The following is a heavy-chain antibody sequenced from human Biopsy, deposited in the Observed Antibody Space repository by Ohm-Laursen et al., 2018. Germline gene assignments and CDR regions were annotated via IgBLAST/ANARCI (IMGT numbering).Heavy chain of an antibody. D-gene: IGHD2/OR15-2a*01. CDR1: DSSVSHDYF. V-gene: IGHV4-34*01. CDR2: VNHSGST. CDR3: ARATNSTGWPYYYFYGMDV. Sequence: SETLSLTCSVSDSSVSHDYFWTWIRQPPGKGLEWIGEVNHSGSTKYSPSLKSRVTISVDTSKNQFSLRLNSVTAADTTVYYCARATNSTGWPYYYFYGMDVWGQGTTVTVSS. J-gene: IGHJ6*02.